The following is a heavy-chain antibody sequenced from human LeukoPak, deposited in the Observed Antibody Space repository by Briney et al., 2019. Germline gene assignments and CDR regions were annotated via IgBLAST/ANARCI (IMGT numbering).Heavy chain of an antibody. Sequence: GGSLRLSCAASGFTFSNAWMSWVRQAPGKGLEWVGRIKSKTDGGTTDYAAPVKGRFTISRDDSKNTLYLQMNSLRAEDTAVYYCARDLVYCSSTSCYAYYYYYYGMDVWGQGTTVTVSS. J-gene: IGHJ6*02. CDR3: ARDLVYCSSTSCYAYYYYYYGMDV. D-gene: IGHD2-2*01. V-gene: IGHV3-15*01. CDR2: IKSKTDGGTT. CDR1: GFTFSNAW.